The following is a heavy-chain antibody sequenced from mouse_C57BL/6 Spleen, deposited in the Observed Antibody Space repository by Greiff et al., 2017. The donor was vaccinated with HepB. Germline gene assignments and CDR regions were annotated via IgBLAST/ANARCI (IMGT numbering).Heavy chain of an antibody. CDR2: IYPGDGDT. CDR1: GYAFCSYW. J-gene: IGHJ1*03. Sequence: QVQLQQSGAELVKPGASVKISCKASGYAFCSYWMNWVKQRPGKGLEWIGQIYPGDGDTNYNGKFKGKATLTADKSSSTAYMQLSSLTSEDSAVYFCARSDYYYGSSYDWYFDVWGTGTTVTVSS. D-gene: IGHD1-1*01. CDR3: ARSDYYYGSSYDWYFDV. V-gene: IGHV1-80*01.